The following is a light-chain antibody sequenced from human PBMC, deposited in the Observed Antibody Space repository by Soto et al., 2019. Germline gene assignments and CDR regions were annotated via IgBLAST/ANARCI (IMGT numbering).Light chain of an antibody. J-gene: IGLJ1*01. V-gene: IGLV2-23*01. Sequence: QSVLTQPASVSGSPGQSITIPCTGTSSDVGSYNLVSWYQQHPGKAPKLMIYEDNKRPSGVSNRFSVSKSGYTASLTISGLQAEDGADYYCCSYARTSTYVFGSGTKVTVL. CDR3: CSYARTSTYV. CDR1: SSDVGSYNL. CDR2: EDN.